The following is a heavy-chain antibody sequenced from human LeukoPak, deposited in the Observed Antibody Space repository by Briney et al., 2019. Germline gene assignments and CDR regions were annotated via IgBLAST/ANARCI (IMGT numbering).Heavy chain of an antibody. CDR1: GFTFDDYG. CDR2: INWNGGST. Sequence: RPGGPLRLSCAASGFTFDDYGMSWVRQAPGKGLEWVSGINWNGGSTGYADSVKGRFTISRDNAKNSLYLQMNSLRAEDTALYYCASFGSNYDILTGDYWGQGTLVTVSS. CDR3: ASFGSNYDILTGDY. J-gene: IGHJ4*02. D-gene: IGHD3-9*01. V-gene: IGHV3-20*04.